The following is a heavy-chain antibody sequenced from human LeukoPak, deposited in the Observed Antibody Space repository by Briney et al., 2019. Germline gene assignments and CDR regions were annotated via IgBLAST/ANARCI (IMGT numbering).Heavy chain of an antibody. V-gene: IGHV3-23*01. D-gene: IGHD6-13*01. CDR2: ISGSGGNT. CDR1: GFTFSSYA. J-gene: IGHJ4*02. CDR3: AKVSWANYFDY. Sequence: GGSLRLSCAASGFTFSSYAMSWVRQAPGKGLEWVSGISGSGGNTHYADSVRGRFTISRDNSKNTLYLQVNSLRAEDTAIYYCAKVSWANYFDYWGRGTLVTVSS.